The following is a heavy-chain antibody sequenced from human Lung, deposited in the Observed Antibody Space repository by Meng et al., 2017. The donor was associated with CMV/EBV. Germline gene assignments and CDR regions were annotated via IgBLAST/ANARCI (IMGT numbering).Heavy chain of an antibody. CDR3: ARLKKTWVWFER. CDR2: IEPDDSHI. CDR1: QYTFSNFW. Sequence: GEXXKISCKTSQYTFSNFWIGWVRQKPGKGLEWMGTIEPDDSHIRHSPSFQGHVTLSVDKSITTAYLQWSSLKASDTAMYYCARLKKTWVWFERWGQGPQVTVSS. V-gene: IGHV5-51*01. J-gene: IGHJ5*02.